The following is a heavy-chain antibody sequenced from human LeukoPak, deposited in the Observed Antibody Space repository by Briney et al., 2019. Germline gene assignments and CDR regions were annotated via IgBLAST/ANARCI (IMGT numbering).Heavy chain of an antibody. Sequence: PSETLSLTCTVSGGSISSSSYYWSWIRQPAGKGLEWIGRIYSSGSTNYNPSLKSRVTISVDTSKNQFSLKLTSVTAADTAVYYCARDREWLRFAFDIWGQGTKVTVSS. CDR3: ARDREWLRFAFDI. CDR2: IYSSGST. J-gene: IGHJ3*02. CDR1: GGSISSSSYY. V-gene: IGHV4-61*02. D-gene: IGHD5-12*01.